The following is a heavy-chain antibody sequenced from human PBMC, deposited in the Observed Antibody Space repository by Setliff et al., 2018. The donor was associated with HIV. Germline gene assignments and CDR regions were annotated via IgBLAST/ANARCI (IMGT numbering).Heavy chain of an antibody. D-gene: IGHD1-1*01. CDR1: GGSIGSGSYY. J-gene: IGHJ5*02. V-gene: IGHV4-61*02. CDR2: IYTSGNI. CDR3: ARGTRYNGDGNPNWFDP. Sequence: SETLSLTCTVSGGSIGSGSYYWTWIRQPAGKGLEWIGRIYTSGNINYNPSLKSRVTISGDTSKNQFSLKLTSVTAADTAVYYCARGTRYNGDGNPNWFDPWGQGTLVTVSS.